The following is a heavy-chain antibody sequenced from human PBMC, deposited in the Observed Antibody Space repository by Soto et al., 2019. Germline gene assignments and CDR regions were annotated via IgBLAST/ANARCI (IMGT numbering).Heavy chain of an antibody. J-gene: IGHJ6*02. CDR2: ISSTGSTI. CDR3: ARLIYYYALDV. Sequence: VGSLRLSCAASGFSFSSYEMKWVRQAPGKGLEWVSYISSTGSTIYYADSVKGRFTISRDNAKNSLYLQMNSLRAEDTAVYYCARLIYYYALDVWGQGTTVTVSS. V-gene: IGHV3-48*03. CDR1: GFSFSSYE. D-gene: IGHD3-16*01.